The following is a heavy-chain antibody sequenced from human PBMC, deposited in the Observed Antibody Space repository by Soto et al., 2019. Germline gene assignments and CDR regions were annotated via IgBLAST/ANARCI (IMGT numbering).Heavy chain of an antibody. CDR1: GFTVSTEY. CDR3: AREPKAADY. Sequence: EVQLVEPGGGLVQPGGALRLSCAASGFTVSTEYMSWVRQAPEKGLERVSVIYTGAGTFYVVSVRGRSTIYRDHSKNTVNLQMNSLRSEDTDVYYCAREPKAADYWGQGTLVTVSS. V-gene: IGHV3-66*01. J-gene: IGHJ4*02. CDR2: IYTGAGT.